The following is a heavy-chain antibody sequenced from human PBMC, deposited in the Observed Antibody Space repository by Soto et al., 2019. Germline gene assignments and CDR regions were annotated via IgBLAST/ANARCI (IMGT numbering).Heavy chain of an antibody. J-gene: IGHJ6*02. CDR1: GFTSSSYG. CDR3: AKVTGYCSSSSCRRDYYYYYGMDV. Sequence: GGSLRLSCAASGFTSSSYGMHWVRQAPGKGLEWVAVISYDGSDKYYADSVKGRFSISRDNSKNTLYLQMNSLRPEDTAVYYCAKVTGYCSSSSCRRDYYYYYGMDVWGQGTTVTVSS. CDR2: ISYDGSDK. D-gene: IGHD2-2*01. V-gene: IGHV3-30*18.